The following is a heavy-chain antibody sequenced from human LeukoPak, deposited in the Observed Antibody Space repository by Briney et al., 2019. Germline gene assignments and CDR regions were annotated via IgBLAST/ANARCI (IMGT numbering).Heavy chain of an antibody. CDR2: IIPIFGTV. Sequence: ASVKVSCKASGGTFSSYAISWVRQAPGQGLEWMGGIIPIFGTVNYAQKFQGRVTITADESTSTAYMELSSLRSEDTAVYYCARDSDSYGPPRYYYGMDVWGQGTTVTVSS. V-gene: IGHV1-69*13. J-gene: IGHJ6*02. D-gene: IGHD5-18*01. CDR1: GGTFSSYA. CDR3: ARDSDSYGPPRYYYGMDV.